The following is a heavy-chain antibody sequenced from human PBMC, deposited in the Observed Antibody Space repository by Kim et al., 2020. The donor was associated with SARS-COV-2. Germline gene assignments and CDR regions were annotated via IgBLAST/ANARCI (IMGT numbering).Heavy chain of an antibody. CDR3: VKGEYNYYFDY. CDR1: GFIFSTYG. CDR2: IWYDGSNK. J-gene: IGHJ4*02. D-gene: IGHD1-1*01. V-gene: IGHV3-33*06. Sequence: GGSLRLSCAASGFIFSTYGMHWVRQAPGKGLEWVAMIWYDGSNKYYADSVKGRFTISRDNSKNTVYLQMNSLRAEDTAVYSCVKGEYNYYFDYWGQGTLVTVSS.